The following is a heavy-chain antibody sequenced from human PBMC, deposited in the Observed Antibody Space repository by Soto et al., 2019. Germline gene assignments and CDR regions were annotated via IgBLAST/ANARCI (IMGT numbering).Heavy chain of an antibody. Sequence: QVQLVQSGAEVKKPGSSVKVSCKASGGTFSSYTISWVRQAPGQGLEWMGRIIPILGIANYAQKFQGRVTITADKSTSTAYMELSSLRSEDTAVYYCARWKIAAAGDNWFDPWGQGTLVTVSS. CDR3: ARWKIAAAGDNWFDP. D-gene: IGHD6-13*01. J-gene: IGHJ5*02. CDR1: GGTFSSYT. CDR2: IIPILGIA. V-gene: IGHV1-69*02.